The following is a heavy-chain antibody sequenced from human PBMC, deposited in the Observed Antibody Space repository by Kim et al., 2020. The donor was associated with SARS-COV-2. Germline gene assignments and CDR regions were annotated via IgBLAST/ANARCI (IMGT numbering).Heavy chain of an antibody. CDR2: ISSSGSTI. CDR1: GFTFSDYY. CDR3: ARGPIEEGIRATKGYFDL. V-gene: IGHV3-11*04. Sequence: GGSLRLSCAASGFTFSDYYMSWIRQAPGKGLEWVSYISSSGSTIYYADSVKGRFTISRDNAKNSLYLQMNSLRAEDTAVYYCARGPIEEGIRATKGYFDLWGRGTVVTVSS. J-gene: IGHJ2*01. D-gene: IGHD1-20*01.